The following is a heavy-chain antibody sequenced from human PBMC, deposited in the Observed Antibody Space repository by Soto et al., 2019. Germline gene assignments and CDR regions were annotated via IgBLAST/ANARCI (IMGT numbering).Heavy chain of an antibody. CDR2: IRNKTNNYET. CDR1: GFIFSVSA. D-gene: IGHD6-19*01. J-gene: IGHJ6*03. Sequence: GGSLRLSCAASGFIFSVSAVHWVRQASGKGLEWVGRIRNKTNNYETAYGASFEGRFTISRDNAKNSLYLQMNSLRAEDTAVYYCARDRIGIAGAYYYYYMDVWGKGTTVTVSS. V-gene: IGHV3-73*01. CDR3: ARDRIGIAGAYYYYYMDV.